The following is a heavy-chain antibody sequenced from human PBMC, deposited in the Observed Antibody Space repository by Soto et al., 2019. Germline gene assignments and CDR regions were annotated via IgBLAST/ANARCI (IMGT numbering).Heavy chain of an antibody. J-gene: IGHJ4*02. D-gene: IGHD1-1*01. Sequence: GGSLRLSCAASGFTFSSYSMNWVRQAPGKGLEWVSSISSSSSYIYYADSVKGRFTISRDNAKNSLYLQMNSLRVEDTAVYYCARFPHDGIDYWGQGTLVTVSS. CDR3: ARFPHDGIDY. V-gene: IGHV3-21*01. CDR2: ISSSSSYI. CDR1: GFTFSSYS.